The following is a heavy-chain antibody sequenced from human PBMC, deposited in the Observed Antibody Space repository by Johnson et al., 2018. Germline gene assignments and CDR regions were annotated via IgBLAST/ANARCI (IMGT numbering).Heavy chain of an antibody. Sequence: VQLVESGGGLVQPGGSLRLSCAASGFTFSSYAMSWVRQAPGKGLEWVSAISGSGGSTYYADSVKGRFTISRDNSKNTLYLQINSLRAWDTAVYYCARSYCGVDCYHDYYYYGRDVWGEGTTVTVSS. V-gene: IGHV3-23*04. J-gene: IGHJ6*04. CDR2: ISGSGGST. D-gene: IGHD2-21*02. CDR3: ARSYCGVDCYHDYYYYGRDV. CDR1: GFTFSSYA.